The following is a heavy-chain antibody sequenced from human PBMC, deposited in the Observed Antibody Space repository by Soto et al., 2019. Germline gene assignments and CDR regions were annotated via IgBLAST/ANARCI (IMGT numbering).Heavy chain of an antibody. Sequence: EVQLVESGGGLVQPGGSLRLSCAASGFTFSSSWMHWVRQAPGKRLVWVSRINSDGSSTSYADSVKGRFTKSRDNAKNTLYLQMNSLRAEDTAVYYCARAGYYDFGSGQFYYYYYMDVWGKGATVT. J-gene: IGHJ6*03. CDR1: GFTFSSSW. V-gene: IGHV3-74*01. CDR3: ARAGYYDFGSGQFYYYYYMDV. D-gene: IGHD3-3*01. CDR2: INSDGSST.